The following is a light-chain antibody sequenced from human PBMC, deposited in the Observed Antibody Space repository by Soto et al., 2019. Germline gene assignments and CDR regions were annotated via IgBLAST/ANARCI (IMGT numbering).Light chain of an antibody. CDR3: MQALQTPWT. CDR1: QSLLHSNGYNY. CDR2: LNS. V-gene: IGKV2-28*01. J-gene: IGKJ1*01. Sequence: DIVMTQSPLSLPVTPGEPASISCRSSQSLLHSNGYNYLDWYLQKPGQSPQLLIYLNSNRASGVPDRFSASGSGTDFTLKISRVEAEDVGIYYCMQALQTPWTFGQGTKVEIK.